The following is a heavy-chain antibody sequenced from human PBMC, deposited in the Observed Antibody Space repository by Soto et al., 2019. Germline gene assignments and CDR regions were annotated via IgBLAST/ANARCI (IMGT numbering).Heavy chain of an antibody. J-gene: IGHJ4*02. V-gene: IGHV1-69*13. CDR3: ASGPLGAARGVHFDY. D-gene: IGHD6-6*01. CDR1: GGTFSSYA. Sequence: GASVKVSCKASGGTFSSYAISWVRQAPGQGLEWMGGIIPIFGTANYAQKFQGRVTITADESTSTAYMELSSLRSEDTAVYYCASGPLGAARGVHFDYWGQGTLVTVSS. CDR2: IIPIFGTA.